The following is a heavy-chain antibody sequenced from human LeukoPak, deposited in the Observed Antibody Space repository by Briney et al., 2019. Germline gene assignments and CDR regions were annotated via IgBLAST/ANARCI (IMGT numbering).Heavy chain of an antibody. Sequence: ASVKVSCKASGYTFTSYYMHWVRQAPGKGLEWMGGFDPEDGETIYAQKFQGRVTMTEDTSTDTAYMELSSLRSEDTAVYYCATSGQQWLVADFDYWGQGTLVTVSS. D-gene: IGHD6-19*01. CDR3: ATSGQQWLVADFDY. CDR1: GYTFTSYY. V-gene: IGHV1-24*01. J-gene: IGHJ4*02. CDR2: FDPEDGET.